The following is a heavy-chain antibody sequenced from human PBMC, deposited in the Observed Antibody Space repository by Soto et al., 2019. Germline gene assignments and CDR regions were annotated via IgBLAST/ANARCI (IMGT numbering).Heavy chain of an antibody. Sequence: SETLSLTCTVSGDSISKSGHYWGWIRQPAGKGLEWIGRIYSSGKTNYNPSLESRVTMSVDTSKNQFSLSLKSVTAADTAIYYCARDYNWILDDFADMRWSFDPWGQGTLVTVSS. CDR3: ARDYNWILDDFADMRWSFDP. J-gene: IGHJ5*02. CDR2: IYSSGKT. D-gene: IGHD1-1*01. V-gene: IGHV4-4*07. CDR1: GDSISKSGHY.